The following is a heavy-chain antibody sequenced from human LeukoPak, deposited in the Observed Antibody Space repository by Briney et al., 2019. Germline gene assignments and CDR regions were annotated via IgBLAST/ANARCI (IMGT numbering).Heavy chain of an antibody. CDR1: GFTFSSYA. J-gene: IGHJ4*02. D-gene: IGHD3-10*01. CDR2: ISGSGGST. Sequence: PGGSLRLSCAASGFTFSSYAMSRVRQAPGKGLEWVSAISGSGGSTYYADSVKGRFTISRDNSKNTLYLQMNSLRAEDTAVYYCAKKVGPMVRGVNDYWGQGTLVTVSS. CDR3: AKKVGPMVRGVNDY. V-gene: IGHV3-23*01.